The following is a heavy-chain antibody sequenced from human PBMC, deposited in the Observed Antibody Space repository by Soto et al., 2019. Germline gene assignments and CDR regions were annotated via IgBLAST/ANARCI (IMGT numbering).Heavy chain of an antibody. CDR3: ARVPNSSGFHDY. CDR1: GASIITDDYY. D-gene: IGHD3-22*01. J-gene: IGHJ4*02. CDR2: MTYSGST. Sequence: SETLSLTCTVSGASIITDDYYWSWIRQPPGEGLEWIGYMTYSGSTYYNPSLKSRVTTSLDRSKNQISLHLSSVTAADTAVYYCARVPNSSGFHDYWGLGTLVTVS. V-gene: IGHV4-30-4*01.